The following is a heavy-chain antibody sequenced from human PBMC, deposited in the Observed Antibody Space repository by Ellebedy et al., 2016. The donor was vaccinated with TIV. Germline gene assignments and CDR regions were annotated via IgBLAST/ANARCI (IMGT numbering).Heavy chain of an antibody. D-gene: IGHD3-22*01. CDR2: VNGGGLVI. CDR1: GFPFSNYA. CDR3: AKGRGGGSESSAPRYYFDY. V-gene: IGHV3-23*01. Sequence: GESLKISCTASGFPFSNYAMSWVRQAPGKGLEWVAGVNGGGLVISYADSVKGRFTISRANSKNTLDLQMNSLRAEDTTVYYCAKGRGGGSESSAPRYYFDYWGLGTLVTVSS. J-gene: IGHJ4*02.